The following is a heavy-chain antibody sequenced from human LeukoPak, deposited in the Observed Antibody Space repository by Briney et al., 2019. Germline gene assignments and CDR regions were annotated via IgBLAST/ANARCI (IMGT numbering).Heavy chain of an antibody. CDR1: GFTFGDYA. V-gene: IGHV3-49*04. Sequence: GGSLRLSRTASGFTFGDYAMSWVRQAPGRGLEWVGFIRSKAYGGTTEYAPSVKGRFTISRDDSKSIAYLQMNSLKTEDTAVYYCTRRTSGSSSAHAFDIWGQGTMVTVSS. D-gene: IGHD6-13*01. J-gene: IGHJ3*02. CDR3: TRRTSGSSSAHAFDI. CDR2: IRSKAYGGTT.